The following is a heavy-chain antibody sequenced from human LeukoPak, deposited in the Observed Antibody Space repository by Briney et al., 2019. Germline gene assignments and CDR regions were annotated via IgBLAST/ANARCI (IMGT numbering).Heavy chain of an antibody. J-gene: IGHJ4*02. Sequence: SETLSLTCTVSGGSISSYYWSWIRQPPGKGLEWIGYIYYSGSTNYNPSLKSRVTISVDTSKNQFSLKLSSVTAADTAVYYCARDSPSGPGYFDYWGQGTLVTDSS. CDR1: GGSISSYY. V-gene: IGHV4-59*01. D-gene: IGHD1-14*01. CDR3: ARDSPSGPGYFDY. CDR2: IYYSGST.